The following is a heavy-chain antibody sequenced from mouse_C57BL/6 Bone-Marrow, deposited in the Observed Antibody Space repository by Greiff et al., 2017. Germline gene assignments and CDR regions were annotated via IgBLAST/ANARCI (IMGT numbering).Heavy chain of an antibody. CDR1: GYTFTSYW. CDR3: ARNGYGWYFDV. CDR2: IDPSDSYT. Sequence: QVQLQQPGAELVKPGASVKLSCKASGYTFTSYWMQWVKQRPGQGLEWIGEIDPSDSYTNYNQKFKGKATLTVDTSSSTAYMQLSSLTSEDSAVXYCARNGYGWYFDVWGTGATVTVSS. J-gene: IGHJ1*03. V-gene: IGHV1-50*01. D-gene: IGHD2-14*01.